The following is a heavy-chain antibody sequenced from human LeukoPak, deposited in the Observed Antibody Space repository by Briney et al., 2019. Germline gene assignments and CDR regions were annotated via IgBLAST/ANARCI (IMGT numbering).Heavy chain of an antibody. Sequence: GGSLRLSCAASGSTFSNAWMSWVRQAPGKGLEWVGRIKSKTDGGTTDYAAPVKGRFTISRDDSKNTLYLQMNSLKTEDTAVYYCTTDVAGYDSSGYYYGPYYFDYWGQGTLVTVSS. D-gene: IGHD3-22*01. CDR1: GSTFSNAW. V-gene: IGHV3-15*01. CDR3: TTDVAGYDSSGYYYGPYYFDY. J-gene: IGHJ4*02. CDR2: IKSKTDGGTT.